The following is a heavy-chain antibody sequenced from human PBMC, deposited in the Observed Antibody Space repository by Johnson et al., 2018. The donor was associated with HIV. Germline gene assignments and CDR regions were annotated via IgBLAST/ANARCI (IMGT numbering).Heavy chain of an antibody. D-gene: IGHD3/OR15-3a*01. Sequence: VQLVESGGGVVQPGRSLRLSCAASGFTFSSYAMHWVRQAPGKGLEWVAVISYDGSDNDYADSVKGRFTISRDNSKNTVYLHMNNLRAEDTAVYYCARDLAYNIRWTGDFDIWGQGTMVTVSS. CDR1: GFTFSSYA. CDR2: ISYDGSDN. V-gene: IGHV3-30*04. CDR3: ARDLAYNIRWTGDFDI. J-gene: IGHJ3*02.